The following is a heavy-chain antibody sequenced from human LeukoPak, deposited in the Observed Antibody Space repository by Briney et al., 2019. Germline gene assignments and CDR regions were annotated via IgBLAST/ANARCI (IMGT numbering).Heavy chain of an antibody. CDR3: ATGAYCDH. J-gene: IGHJ4*02. Sequence: GGSLRLSCAASGFTFSRYGMTWVRQAPGKGLEWVSTISDTGDSTYYADSVKGRFTTSRDNSENTLYLQMNGLRAEDTAIYFCATGAYCDHWGQGTLVTVSS. CDR1: GFTFSRYG. CDR2: ISDTGDST. V-gene: IGHV3-23*01.